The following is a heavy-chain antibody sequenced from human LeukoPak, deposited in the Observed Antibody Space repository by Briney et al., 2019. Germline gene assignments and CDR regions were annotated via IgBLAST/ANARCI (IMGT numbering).Heavy chain of an antibody. J-gene: IGHJ5*02. CDR3: ARDLYRDSLPVSWFDP. Sequence: ASVKVSCKASGYTFTSYGISWMRQARGQGLEWMGWISDYNGNTNYAQKLQGRVTMTTDTSTSTAYMELRSLRSDDTAVYYCARDLYRDSLPVSWFDPWGQGTLVTVSS. CDR1: GYTFTSYG. D-gene: IGHD4-11*01. CDR2: ISDYNGNT. V-gene: IGHV1-18*01.